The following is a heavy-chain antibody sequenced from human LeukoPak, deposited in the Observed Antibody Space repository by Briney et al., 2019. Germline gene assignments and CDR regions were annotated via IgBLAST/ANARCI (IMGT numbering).Heavy chain of an antibody. V-gene: IGHV7-4-1*02. CDR2: INTNTGNP. Sequence: ASVRVSCKASGYTFTSYAMNWVRQAPGQGLEWMGWINTNTGNPTYAQGFTGRFVFSLDTSVSTAYLQISSLKAEDTAVYYCARDLRGWWGSLYYFDYWGQGTLVTVSS. CDR1: GYTFTSYA. D-gene: IGHD2-21*01. J-gene: IGHJ4*02. CDR3: ARDLRGWWGSLYYFDY.